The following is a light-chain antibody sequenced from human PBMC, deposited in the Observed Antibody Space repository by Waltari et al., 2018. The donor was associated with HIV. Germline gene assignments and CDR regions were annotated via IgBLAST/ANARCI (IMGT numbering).Light chain of an antibody. V-gene: IGKV1-39*01. CDR3: QQSYSIPYT. CDR1: QNTDTY. Sequence: DIHMTQSPVSLSASVGDRLTITCRASQNTDTYLNWFQQKSGKAPNLLIYAASNLQSGVPSKFSGSGSGTDSTLTISNLQAEDFAVYFCQQSYSIPYTFALGTKLEI. CDR2: AAS. J-gene: IGKJ2*01.